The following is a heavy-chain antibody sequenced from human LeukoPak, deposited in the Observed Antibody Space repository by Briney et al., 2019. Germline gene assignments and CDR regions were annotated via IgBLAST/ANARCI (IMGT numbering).Heavy chain of an antibody. J-gene: IGHJ4*02. CDR3: ARSSGWPDY. D-gene: IGHD6-19*01. CDR1: GGSFSGYY. Sequence: SETLSLTCAVYGGSFSGYYWSWIRQPPGKGLEWIGEINHSGSTNYNPSLKSRVTISVDTSKNQFSLKLSSVTAADTAVYYCARSSGWPDYWGQGTLVAVSS. V-gene: IGHV4-34*01. CDR2: INHSGST.